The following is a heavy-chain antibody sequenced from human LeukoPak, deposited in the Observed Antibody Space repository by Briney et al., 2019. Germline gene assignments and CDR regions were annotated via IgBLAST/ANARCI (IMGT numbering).Heavy chain of an antibody. Sequence: GASVKVSCKASGYTFTGYYMHWVRQAPGQGLEWMGWINPNSGGTNYAQKFQGWVTMTRDTSISTAYMELSRLRSDDTAVYYCAREKIGVYCGGDCYSGQFDPWGQGTLVTVSS. V-gene: IGHV1-2*04. CDR1: GYTFTGYY. CDR2: INPNSGGT. D-gene: IGHD2-21*02. J-gene: IGHJ5*02. CDR3: AREKIGVYCGGDCYSGQFDP.